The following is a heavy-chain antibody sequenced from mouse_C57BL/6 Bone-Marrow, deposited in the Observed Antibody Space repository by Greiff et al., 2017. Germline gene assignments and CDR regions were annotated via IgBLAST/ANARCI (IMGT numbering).Heavy chain of an antibody. V-gene: IGHV5-6*01. CDR2: ISSGGSYT. J-gene: IGHJ2*01. D-gene: IGHD3-3*01. CDR1: GFTFSSYG. Sequence: EVQLQESGGDLVKPGGSLKLSCAASGFTFSSYGMSWVRQTPDKRLEWVATISSGGSYTYYPDSVKGRFTISRDNAKNTLYLQMSSLKSEDTAMYYCARPGRGCDYWGQGTTLTVSS. CDR3: ARPGRGCDY.